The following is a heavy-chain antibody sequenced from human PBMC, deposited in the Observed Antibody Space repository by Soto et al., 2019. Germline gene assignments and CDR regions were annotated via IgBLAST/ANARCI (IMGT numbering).Heavy chain of an antibody. CDR2: INPSGGST. V-gene: IGHV1-46*01. J-gene: IGHJ4*02. CDR3: ARGVSSGYDY. Sequence: QVQLVQSGAKVKKPGASVKVSCKSSGYTFTSYYLHWVRQAPGQGLEWMGVINPSGGSTTYAQKFQGRVTMTRDTSTSTVYMQLSSLGSEDTAVYYCARGVSSGYDYWGQGTLVTVSS. D-gene: IGHD3-22*01. CDR1: GYTFTSYY.